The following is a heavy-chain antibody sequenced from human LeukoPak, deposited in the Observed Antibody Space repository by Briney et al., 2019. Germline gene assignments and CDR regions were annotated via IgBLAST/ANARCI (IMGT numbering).Heavy chain of an antibody. J-gene: IGHJ6*02. V-gene: IGHV1-2*02. CDR1: GYTFTGYY. D-gene: IGHD3-3*01. CDR3: ARDPLRFLGWPASGMDV. CDR2: INPNSGGT. Sequence: ASVKVSCKASGYTFTGYYMHWVRQAPGQGLEWMGWINPNSGGTNYAQKFQGRVTMTRDTSISTAYMELSRLRSDDTAVYYCARDPLRFLGWPASGMDVWGQGTTVTVSS.